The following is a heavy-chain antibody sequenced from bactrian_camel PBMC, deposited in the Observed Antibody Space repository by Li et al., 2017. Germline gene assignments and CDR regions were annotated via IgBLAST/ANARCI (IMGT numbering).Heavy chain of an antibody. CDR1: GATYSTKC. V-gene: IGHV3S54*01. CDR3: AADVGSMSGNRQPNY. CDR2: IDTRTTSP. D-gene: IGHD6*01. Sequence: HAQLVESGGGSVQPGGSLRISCAASGATYSTKCMGWFRQAPGKEREGVARIDTRTTSPFYADSVKGRLTFSMDNAENTVYLQMNNLKPEDTAMYYCAADVGSMSGNRQPNYWGQGTQVTVS. J-gene: IGHJ4*01.